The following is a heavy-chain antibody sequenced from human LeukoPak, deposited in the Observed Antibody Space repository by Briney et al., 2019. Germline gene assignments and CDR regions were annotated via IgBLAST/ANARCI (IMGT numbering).Heavy chain of an antibody. CDR3: ARSQRWLQLLTAFDI. D-gene: IGHD5-24*01. V-gene: IGHV4-34*01. CDR2: INHSGST. CDR1: GGSFSGYY. J-gene: IGHJ3*02. Sequence: SETLSLTCAVYGGSFSGYYWSWIRQPPGKGLEWIGEINHSGSTNYNPSLKSRVTTSVDTSKNQFSLKLSSVTAADTAVYYCARSQRWLQLLTAFDIWGQGTMVTVSS.